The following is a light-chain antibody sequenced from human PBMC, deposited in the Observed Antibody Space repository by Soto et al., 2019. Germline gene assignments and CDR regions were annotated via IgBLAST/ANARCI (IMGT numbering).Light chain of an antibody. J-gene: IGLJ1*01. V-gene: IGLV2-14*01. CDR3: SSYTTGSTLPWV. Sequence: SVVTHPASVSEAPGQYISISGTRLSNGIGTYEYVSWHQHHPGRAPKLIIFGVNDRPSGISDRFSGSKSGNTASLTIFGLQLQDEAVYYCSSYTTGSTLPWVCGTGIKVTVL. CDR2: GVN. CDR1: SNGIGTYEY.